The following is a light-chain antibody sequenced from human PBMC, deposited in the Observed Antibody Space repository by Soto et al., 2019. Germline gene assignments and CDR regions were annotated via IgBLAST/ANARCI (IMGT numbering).Light chain of an antibody. CDR2: GAS. Sequence: DIQMTQSPSSLSASVGDRVTITCRASQSISRYLNWYQQKPGKAPKLLIYGASNLQSEVPSRFSGSGSGTDFTLTISSLQPEDSATYFCQQYDSIPFTFGGGTKVEIK. J-gene: IGKJ4*01. CDR1: QSISRY. V-gene: IGKV1-39*01. CDR3: QQYDSIPFT.